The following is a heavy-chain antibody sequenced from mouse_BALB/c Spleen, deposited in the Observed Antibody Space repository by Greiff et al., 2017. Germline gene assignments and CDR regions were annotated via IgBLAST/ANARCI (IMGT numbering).Heavy chain of an antibody. J-gene: IGHJ4*01. D-gene: IGHD1-1*01. CDR3: ARDLVAHYAMDY. CDR1: GFSLTSYG. Sequence: VQLVESGPGLVAPSQSLSITCTVSGFSLTSYGVHWVRQPPGKGLEWLGVIWAGGSTNYNSALMSRLSISKDNSKSQVFLKMNSLQTDDTAMYYCARDLVAHYAMDYWGQGTSVTVSS. V-gene: IGHV2-9*02. CDR2: IWAGGST.